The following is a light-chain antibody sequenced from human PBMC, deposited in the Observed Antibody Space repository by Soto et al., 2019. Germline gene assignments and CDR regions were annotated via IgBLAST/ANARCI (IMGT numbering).Light chain of an antibody. CDR2: EGS. Sequence: QSALTQPASVSGSPGQSITISCTGTSSDVGGYNAVSWYQQHPGKAPKLMIYEGSQRPSGVANRFSGSKSGNTASLTISGLQAEDEADYYCCAYASSSNGVFGGGTKVTVL. CDR1: SSDVGGYNA. V-gene: IGLV2-23*01. J-gene: IGLJ3*02. CDR3: CAYASSSNGV.